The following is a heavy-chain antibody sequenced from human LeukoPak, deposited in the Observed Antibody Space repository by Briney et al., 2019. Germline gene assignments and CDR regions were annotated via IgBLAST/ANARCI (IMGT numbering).Heavy chain of an antibody. V-gene: IGHV3-74*01. CDR1: GFTFSSCW. Sequence: GGSLRLSCAASGFTFSSCWMHWVRQAPGKGLVWVSRINSDGSSTRYADSVKGRFTISRDNAKNTLYLQMNSLRAEDTAVYYCAELGITMIGGVWGKGTTVTISS. D-gene: IGHD3-10*02. CDR3: AELGITMIGGV. CDR2: INSDGSST. J-gene: IGHJ6*04.